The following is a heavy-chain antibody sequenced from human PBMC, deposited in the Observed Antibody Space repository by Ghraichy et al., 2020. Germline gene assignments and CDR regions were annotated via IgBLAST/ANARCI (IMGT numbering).Heavy chain of an antibody. CDR3: ARDFSWASDI. J-gene: IGHJ3*02. V-gene: IGHV3-48*02. D-gene: IGHD2/OR15-2a*01. Sequence: GGSLRLSCAASGFTFINYKMNWIRQAPGKGPEWLSHIRGDSSVIFYADSVKGRFTVSRDNAKNSLYLQMNSLRDEDTAVYYCARDFSWASDIWGQGTVVTVSS. CDR2: IRGDSSVI. CDR1: GFTFINYK.